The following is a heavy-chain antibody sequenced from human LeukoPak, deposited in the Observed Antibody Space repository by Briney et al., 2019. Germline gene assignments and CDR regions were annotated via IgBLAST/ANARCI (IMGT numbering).Heavy chain of an antibody. J-gene: IGHJ4*02. V-gene: IGHV3-74*01. Sequence: GGSLRLSCAASRFTFSRYWMHWVGQAPGKGLVWVSRINSDGISTSYADSVKGRFTISRDNAKNTLYLQMNSLRAEDTAVYYCARDGNYYDSSGPADYWGQGTLVTVSS. CDR2: INSDGIST. CDR1: RFTFSRYW. D-gene: IGHD3-22*01. CDR3: ARDGNYYDSSGPADY.